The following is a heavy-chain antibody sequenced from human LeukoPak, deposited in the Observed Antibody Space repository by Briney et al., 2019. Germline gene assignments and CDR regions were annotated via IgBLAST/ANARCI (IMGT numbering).Heavy chain of an antibody. CDR3: ARYGFSSVWQGGWHAFDI. J-gene: IGHJ3*02. CDR1: GYTFTGYY. V-gene: IGHV1-46*01. D-gene: IGHD6-25*01. Sequence: ASVKASCKASGYTFTGYYLHWVRQAPGQGLEWMGIIHPTVGDTTYAQKFQGRVTMTRDMSTGTVYMDLSSLRSEDTAVYYCARYGFSSVWQGGWHAFDIWGQGTTVTVSS. CDR2: IHPTVGDT.